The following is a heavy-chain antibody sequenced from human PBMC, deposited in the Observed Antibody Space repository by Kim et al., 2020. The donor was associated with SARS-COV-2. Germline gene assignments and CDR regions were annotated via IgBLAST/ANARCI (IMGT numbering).Heavy chain of an antibody. CDR1: KFTFSTDS. Sequence: GGSLRLSCAASKFTFSTDSMNWVRQAPGKGLEWVSYISSSSSTIYYADSVKGRFTISRDNAKNSLYLQMNSLRAEDTAVYYCARDLLGLGVWGQGTTVTVSS. D-gene: IGHD2-21*01. CDR2: ISSSSSTI. J-gene: IGHJ6*02. V-gene: IGHV3-48*04. CDR3: ARDLLGLGV.